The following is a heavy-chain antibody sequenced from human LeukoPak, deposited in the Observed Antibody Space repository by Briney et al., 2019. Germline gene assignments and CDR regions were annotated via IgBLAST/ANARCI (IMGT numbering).Heavy chain of an antibody. CDR2: IKSKSEVGTT. J-gene: IGHJ4*02. CDR1: GFTFSNAR. Sequence: NPGGSLRLSCAASGFTFSNARMRWVRKAPGKGVECVGRIKSKSEVGTTDYAAPVKGRFTISRDDSKNTLYLKMNSLKTEDTAVYYCARGPSGYHNAGGQGTLVTVSA. D-gene: IGHD5-12*01. V-gene: IGHV3-15*01. CDR3: ARGPSGYHNA.